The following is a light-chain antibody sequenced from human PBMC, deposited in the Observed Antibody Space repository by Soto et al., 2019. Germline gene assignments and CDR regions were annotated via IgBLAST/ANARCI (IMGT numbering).Light chain of an antibody. CDR3: LQDDVWSFS. J-gene: IGKJ4*01. CDR1: QDIRHD. Sequence: AIQMTQSPSSLSASLGDRVSITCRPSQDIRHDLGWYQQKPGKAPKLLIYAASTLQNDVPSRFSGSGSGTDFTITISSLQPEDFATYYCLQDDVWSFSFGGGTRVEIK. V-gene: IGKV1-6*01. CDR2: AAS.